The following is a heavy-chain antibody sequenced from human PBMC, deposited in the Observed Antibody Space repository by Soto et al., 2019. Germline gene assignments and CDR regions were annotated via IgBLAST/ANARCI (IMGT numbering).Heavy chain of an antibody. D-gene: IGHD5-12*01. V-gene: IGHV4-59*01. Sequence: QVQLQESGPGLVKPSETLSLTCTVSGGSISSYYWSWIRQPPGKGLEWIGYIYYSGSTNYNPSLKSRVTISVDTSKNQFSLKLSSVTAADTAVYYWARDARYSGYEFAYWGQGTLVTVSS. CDR3: ARDARYSGYEFAY. J-gene: IGHJ4*02. CDR2: IYYSGST. CDR1: GGSISSYY.